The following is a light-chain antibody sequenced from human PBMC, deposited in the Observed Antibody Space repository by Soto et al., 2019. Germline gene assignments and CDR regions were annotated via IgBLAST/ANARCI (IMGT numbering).Light chain of an antibody. J-gene: IGLJ1*01. Sequence: QSALAQPSSVSGSPGQSITISCTGTSTDVGGYNYVSWYQHHPGKGPKLIIYEVNNRPSGVSDRFSGSKSGNKASLTISNIEAEDESEYYCGSYTRTETPFVFGTGTKVTV. CDR2: EVN. V-gene: IGLV2-14*01. CDR1: STDVGGYNY. CDR3: GSYTRTETPFV.